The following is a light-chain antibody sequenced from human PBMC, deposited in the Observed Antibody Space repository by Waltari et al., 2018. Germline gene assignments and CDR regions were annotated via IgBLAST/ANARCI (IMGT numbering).Light chain of an antibody. CDR1: ASNIGSYN. Sequence: QSGLTQSPSASGTPGQSVTISCSGGASNIGSYNVYWYQQLPGTAPKLLIYRDERRPAGVPARFSGCKAVTSASLTISGLRSEDAADYYCAAWDDILTAWVFGGGTKLTIL. CDR3: AAWDDILTAWV. V-gene: IGLV1-47*01. CDR2: RDE. J-gene: IGLJ3*02.